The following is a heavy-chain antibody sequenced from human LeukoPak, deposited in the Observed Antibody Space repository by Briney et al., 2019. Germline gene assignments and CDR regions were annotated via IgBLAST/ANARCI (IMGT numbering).Heavy chain of an antibody. D-gene: IGHD2-15*01. CDR3: ARGYYCSGGSCYDGHWFDP. CDR1: GGSISSGSYY. V-gene: IGHV4-61*02. J-gene: IGHJ5*02. CDR2: IYTSGST. Sequence: PSETLSLTCTVSGGSISSGSYYWSWIRQPAGKGLEWIGRIYTSGSTNYNPSLKSRVTISVDTSKNQFSLKLSSVTAADTAVYYCARGYYCSGGSCYDGHWFDPWGQGTLVTVSS.